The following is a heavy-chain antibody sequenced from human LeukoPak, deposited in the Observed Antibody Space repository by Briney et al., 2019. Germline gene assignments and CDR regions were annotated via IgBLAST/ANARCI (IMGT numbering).Heavy chain of an antibody. D-gene: IGHD3-22*01. CDR3: ARRVVITFQFDY. J-gene: IGHJ4*02. CDR2: ISSSGSTI. CDR1: GFTFSSYE. V-gene: IGHV3-48*03. Sequence: GGSLRLSCAASGFTFSSYEMNWVRQAPGKGLDWDSYISSSGSTIYYADTEKGRFTIARDNAKNSLYQQMNSLRAEDTAVYYCARRVVITFQFDYWGQGTLVTVSS.